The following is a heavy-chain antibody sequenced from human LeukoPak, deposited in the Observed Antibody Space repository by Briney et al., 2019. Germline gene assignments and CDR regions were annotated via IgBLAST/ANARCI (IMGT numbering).Heavy chain of an antibody. Sequence: GGSLRLSCAASGLTFSSYAMSWVRQAPGKGLEWVSAISGSGGSTYYADSVKGRFTISRDNSKNTLYLQMNSLRAEDTAVYYCAKDSSGYFESFDYWGQGTLVTVSS. V-gene: IGHV3-23*01. CDR3: AKDSSGYFESFDY. CDR1: GLTFSSYA. D-gene: IGHD3-22*01. J-gene: IGHJ4*02. CDR2: ISGSGGST.